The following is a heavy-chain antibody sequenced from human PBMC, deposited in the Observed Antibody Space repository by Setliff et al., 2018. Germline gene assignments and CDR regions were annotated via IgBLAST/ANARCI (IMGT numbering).Heavy chain of an antibody. Sequence: SETLSLTCTVSDDSFTSSRYYWGWIRQAPGSGLEWIGSISYSGTPYYNASVESQVTISIDTSRNQFSLELRSVTVADTATYYCVRPGGTTVVARHFDYWGSGILVTVSS. CDR2: ISYSGTP. J-gene: IGHJ4*01. D-gene: IGHD2-15*01. CDR3: VRPGGTTVVARHFDY. V-gene: IGHV4-39*01. CDR1: DDSFTSSRYY.